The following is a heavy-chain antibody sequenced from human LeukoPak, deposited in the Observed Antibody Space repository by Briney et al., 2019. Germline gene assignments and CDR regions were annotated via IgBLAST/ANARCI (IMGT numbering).Heavy chain of an antibody. CDR3: ARMVAQQLAPGWFDP. Sequence: SVKVSCKASGGTFSSYAISWVRQAPGQGLEWMGGIIPIFGTANYAQKSQGRVTITADESTSTAYMELSSLRSEDTAVYYCARMVAQQLAPGWFDPWGQGTLVTVSS. CDR2: IIPIFGTA. CDR1: GGTFSSYA. V-gene: IGHV1-69*01. D-gene: IGHD6-13*01. J-gene: IGHJ5*02.